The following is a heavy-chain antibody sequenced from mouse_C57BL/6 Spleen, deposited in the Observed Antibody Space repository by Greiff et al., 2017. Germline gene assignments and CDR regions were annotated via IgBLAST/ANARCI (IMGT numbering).Heavy chain of an antibody. J-gene: IGHJ2*01. Sequence: QVQLQQPGAELVMPGASVKLSRKASGYTFTSYWMHWVKQRPGQGLEWIGEIDPSDSYTNYNQKFKGKSTLTVDKSSSTAYMQLSSLTSEDSAVYYCASGDGSSPYYWGQGTTLTVSS. V-gene: IGHV1-69*01. CDR2: IDPSDSYT. D-gene: IGHD1-1*01. CDR1: GYTFTSYW. CDR3: ASGDGSSPYY.